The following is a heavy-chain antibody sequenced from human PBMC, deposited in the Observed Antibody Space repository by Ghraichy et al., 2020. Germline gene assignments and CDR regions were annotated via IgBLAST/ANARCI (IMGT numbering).Heavy chain of an antibody. J-gene: IGHJ6*02. CDR3: GRWSTRYGMDV. CDR2: IIPIFNST. Sequence: SVKVSCKASGASFNKYPFGWVRQAPGQGLEWMGGIIPIFNSTNYAQKFQGRVTITADESTSTAYMKLSSLGLDDTAVYYCGRWSTRYGMDVWGQGTTVTVSS. V-gene: IGHV1-69*13. CDR1: GASFNKYP. D-gene: IGHD2-15*01.